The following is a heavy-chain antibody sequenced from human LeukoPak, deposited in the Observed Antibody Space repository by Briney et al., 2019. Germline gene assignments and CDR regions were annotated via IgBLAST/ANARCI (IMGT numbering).Heavy chain of an antibody. Sequence: SETLSLTCAVYVGSFSGYYWSWIRQPPGEGLEWIAEINHSGSTNYNPSLKSRVAIDTSKNQFSLKLRSVTAADTAVYYCARVNWNDHLRHNWFDPWGQGTLVTVSS. V-gene: IGHV4-34*01. D-gene: IGHD1-1*01. CDR2: INHSGST. CDR1: VGSFSGYY. CDR3: ARVNWNDHLRHNWFDP. J-gene: IGHJ5*02.